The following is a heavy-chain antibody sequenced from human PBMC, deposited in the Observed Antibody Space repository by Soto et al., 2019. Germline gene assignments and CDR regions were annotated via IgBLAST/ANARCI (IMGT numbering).Heavy chain of an antibody. CDR2: ISGSGSET. J-gene: IGHJ4*02. Sequence: PGGSLRLSCATSGFNFKNYGMSWVRLAPGQGLEWVSAISGSGSETYYADSVKGRSTITRDNSKETLFLQMNSLRAEDTAIYYCAKDMHLFIGVVPAATGSFDFWGQGTLVTVSS. D-gene: IGHD2-2*01. CDR3: AKDMHLFIGVVPAATGSFDF. V-gene: IGHV3-23*01. CDR1: GFNFKNYG.